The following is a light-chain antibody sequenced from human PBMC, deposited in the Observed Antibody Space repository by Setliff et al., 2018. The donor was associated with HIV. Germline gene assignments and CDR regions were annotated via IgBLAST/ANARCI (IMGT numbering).Light chain of an antibody. J-gene: IGLJ3*02. CDR2: EVT. CDR1: SXXIGGYEY. Sequence: QSALTQAASVSGSPGQSITIFCIGTSXXIGGYEYVSWYQQHPGEAPKLIIYEVTNRPSGVSNRFSGSKSGNTASLTISGLQAEDEGAYYCSSYRRTSTWVFGGGTKVTVL. CDR3: SSYRRTSTWV. V-gene: IGLV2-14*01.